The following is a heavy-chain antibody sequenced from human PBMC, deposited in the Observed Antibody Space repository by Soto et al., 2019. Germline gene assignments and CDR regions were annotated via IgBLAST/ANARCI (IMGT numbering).Heavy chain of an antibody. V-gene: IGHV4-39*01. J-gene: IGHJ4*02. CDR2: IYYSGST. CDR1: GCSISSSSYY. CDR3: ARLRIQLWLRDLDY. Sequence: SETLSLTCTVSGCSISSSSYYWGWIRQPPGKGLEWIGSIYYSGSTYYNPSLKSRVTISVDTSKNQFSLKLSSVTAADTAVYYCARLRIQLWLRDLDYWGQGTLVTVSS. D-gene: IGHD5-18*01.